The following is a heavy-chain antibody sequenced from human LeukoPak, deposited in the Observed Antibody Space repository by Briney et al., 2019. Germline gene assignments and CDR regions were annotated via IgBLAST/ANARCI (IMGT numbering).Heavy chain of an antibody. D-gene: IGHD6-13*01. Sequence: ASVRVSCKASGYTFTGYYMHWVRQAPGQGLEWMGWIDPNSGDTNYAQKFQGRVTMTRDTSIRTAYMELSSLRSDETAVYYCARPQGSSWTNYYGMDVWGQGTTVTVSS. CDR2: IDPNSGDT. CDR1: GYTFTGYY. J-gene: IGHJ6*02. V-gene: IGHV1-2*02. CDR3: ARPQGSSWTNYYGMDV.